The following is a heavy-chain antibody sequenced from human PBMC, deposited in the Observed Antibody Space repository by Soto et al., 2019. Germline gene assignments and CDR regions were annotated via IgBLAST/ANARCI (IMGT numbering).Heavy chain of an antibody. CDR2: INPNSGGT. Sequence: ASVKVSCKASGYTFTGYYLHWVRRAPGQGLEWMGWINPNSGGTNYAQKFQGRVTMTRDTSISTAYMELSRLRSDDTAVYYCAGRIAAVGYAFDIWGQGTMVTVSS. J-gene: IGHJ3*02. CDR3: AGRIAAVGYAFDI. V-gene: IGHV1-2*02. D-gene: IGHD6-13*01. CDR1: GYTFTGYY.